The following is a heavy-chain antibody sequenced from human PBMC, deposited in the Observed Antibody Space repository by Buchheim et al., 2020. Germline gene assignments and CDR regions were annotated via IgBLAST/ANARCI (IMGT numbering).Heavy chain of an antibody. J-gene: IGHJ4*02. D-gene: IGHD4-11*01. CDR1: GFSFSGYA. Sequence: EVQLVDSGGGLVQPGESLRLSCAASGFSFSGYAMSWVRQAPGKGLEWVSSISGSGATTFNADSVKGRFTISRATSKNMLYLQMNSLRAEDTAVYFCAKGSRGYTNYYFDYWGQGTL. CDR3: AKGSRGYTNYYFDY. CDR2: ISGSGATT. V-gene: IGHV3-23*04.